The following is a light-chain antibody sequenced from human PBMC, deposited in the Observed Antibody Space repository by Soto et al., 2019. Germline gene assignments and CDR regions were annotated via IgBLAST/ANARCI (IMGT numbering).Light chain of an antibody. CDR2: GAS. CDR1: QSISSS. V-gene: IGKV3-15*01. J-gene: IGKJ1*01. CDR3: QQYKDWPTT. Sequence: PGEIASLSCLSSQSISSSFLACYQHKPGQAPRLLIYGASSMATGIPSRFSGSGAGTDFTLTITSLQSEDFGVYFCQQYKDWPTTFGQGTKVDIK.